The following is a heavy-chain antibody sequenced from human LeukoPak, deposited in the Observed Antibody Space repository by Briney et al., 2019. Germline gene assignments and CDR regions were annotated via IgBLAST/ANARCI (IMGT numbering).Heavy chain of an antibody. J-gene: IGHJ4*02. CDR3: AREGAPPFDY. CDR1: GFTFSSFA. CDR2: ISGSGGST. D-gene: IGHD4/OR15-4a*01. Sequence: PGGSLRLSCAASGFTFSSFAMSWVRQAPGKGLEWVSNISGSGGSTYYADSVKGRFTISRDNFKNTLYLQMNSLRAEDTAVFYCAREGAPPFDYWGQGTLVTVSS. V-gene: IGHV3-23*01.